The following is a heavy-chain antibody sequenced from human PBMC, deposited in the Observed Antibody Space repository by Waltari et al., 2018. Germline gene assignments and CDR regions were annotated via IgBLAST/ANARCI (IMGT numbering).Heavy chain of an antibody. Sequence: QLQLQESGPGLVKPSETLSLTCTVSGDSISGVNYYWGWIRQPPGQGLEWIGSISYSGTTYCNPSLKSRVTMSVDTSKNQFSLNLSSVTAADTAVFYCVRPGSSVGWYYFDYWGQGTLVTVSS. CDR3: VRPGSSVGWYYFDY. V-gene: IGHV4-39*01. D-gene: IGHD6-19*01. CDR2: ISYSGTT. CDR1: GDSISGVNYY. J-gene: IGHJ4*02.